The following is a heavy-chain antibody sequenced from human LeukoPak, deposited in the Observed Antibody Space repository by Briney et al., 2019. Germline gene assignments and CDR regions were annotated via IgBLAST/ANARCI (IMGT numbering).Heavy chain of an antibody. D-gene: IGHD3-16*01. CDR3: ARLYWGSYRFLDY. J-gene: IGHJ4*01. Sequence: PGGSLCLSRAASGFTFSSYEMNWVRQAPGKGLEWVSYISGSGRTIFYPASMKGRFTISRDNAKNSLYLQMNSLRAEDTAVYYCARLYWGSYRFLDYWG. CDR1: GFTFSSYE. V-gene: IGHV3-48*03. CDR2: ISGSGRTI.